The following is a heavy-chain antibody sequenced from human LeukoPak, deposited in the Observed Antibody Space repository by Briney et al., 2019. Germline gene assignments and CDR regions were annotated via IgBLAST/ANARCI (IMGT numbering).Heavy chain of an antibody. CDR1: GYSISSGYY. J-gene: IGHJ3*02. V-gene: IGHV4-38-2*01. D-gene: IGHD3-22*01. Sequence: SETLSLTCADSGYSISSGYYWGWIRQPPGKGLGWIGSIYHSGSTYYNPSLKSRVTISVDTSKNQFSLKLSSVTAADTAVYYCARRNYYYDSSAYAFDIWGQGTMVTVSS. CDR3: ARRNYYYDSSAYAFDI. CDR2: IYHSGST.